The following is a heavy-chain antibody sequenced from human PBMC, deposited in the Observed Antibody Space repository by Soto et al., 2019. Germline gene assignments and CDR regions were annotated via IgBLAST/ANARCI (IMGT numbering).Heavy chain of an antibody. D-gene: IGHD6-13*01. CDR1: GFTFSGSA. J-gene: IGHJ6*02. Sequence: EVQLVESGGGLVQPGGSLKLSCAASGFTFSGSAMHWVRQASGKGLEWVGRIRSKANSYATAYAASVKGRFTISRDDSKNTAYLQMNSLKTEDTAVYYCITPGAAAGREGYYYYGMDVWGQGTTVTVSS. CDR2: IRSKANSYAT. V-gene: IGHV3-73*02. CDR3: ITPGAAAGREGYYYYGMDV.